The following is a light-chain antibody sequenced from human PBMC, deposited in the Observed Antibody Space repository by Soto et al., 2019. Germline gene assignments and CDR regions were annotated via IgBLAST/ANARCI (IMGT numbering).Light chain of an antibody. Sequence: EIVLTQSPGTLSLSPRERATLSCRASQSVSSNYVAWYQHKVGQAPRLLIYGAYNRAPGIPDRFSGSGSGTDFTLTISRLEPEEFALYYCQQYAASPRTFGQGTQVEV. J-gene: IGKJ1*01. V-gene: IGKV3-20*01. CDR2: GAY. CDR1: QSVSSNY. CDR3: QQYAASPRT.